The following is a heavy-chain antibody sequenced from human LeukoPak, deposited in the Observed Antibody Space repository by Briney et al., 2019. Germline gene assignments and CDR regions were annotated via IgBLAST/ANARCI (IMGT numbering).Heavy chain of an antibody. CDR1: GFTFSSYS. CDR2: ITRSSTST. CDR3: ARDNWNDAPGGFDP. V-gene: IGHV3-21*01. D-gene: IGHD1-20*01. J-gene: IGHJ5*02. Sequence: GGSLRLSCAASGFTFSSYSMNWVRQAPGKGLEWVSSITRSSTSTYYTDSVRGRFTISRDNAKDSLYPQMSSLRAEDTAVYYCARDNWNDAPGGFDPWGQGTLVTVSS.